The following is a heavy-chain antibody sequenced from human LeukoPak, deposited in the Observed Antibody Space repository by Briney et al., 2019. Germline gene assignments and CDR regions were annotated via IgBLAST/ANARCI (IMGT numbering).Heavy chain of an antibody. J-gene: IGHJ4*02. CDR2: IKSKTDGGTT. Sequence: GGPLRLSCAASGFTFSNAWMSWVGQAPGKGLEGVGRIKSKTDGGTTDYAAPVKGRFTISRDDSKNTLYLQMNSLKTEDTAVYYCTTDPEVRGVTITSDYWGQGTLVTVSS. D-gene: IGHD3-10*01. CDR1: GFTFSNAW. V-gene: IGHV3-15*01. CDR3: TTDPEVRGVTITSDY.